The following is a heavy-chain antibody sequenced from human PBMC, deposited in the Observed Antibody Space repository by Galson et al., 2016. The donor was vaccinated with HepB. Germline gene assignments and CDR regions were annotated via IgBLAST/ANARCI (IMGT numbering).Heavy chain of an antibody. V-gene: IGHV3-48*03. J-gene: IGHJ2*01. Sequence: SLRLPCAASGFTFRSFRMNWVRQAPGRGLEWISYISITLGNIYYPDSVTGRFTVSRDNPKNSLFLQMNSLRADDTAVYYCARDARNSINGYGDLWGRGTLVTVSS. D-gene: IGHD5-12*01. CDR2: ISITLGNI. CDR1: GFTFRSFR. CDR3: ARDARNSINGYGDL.